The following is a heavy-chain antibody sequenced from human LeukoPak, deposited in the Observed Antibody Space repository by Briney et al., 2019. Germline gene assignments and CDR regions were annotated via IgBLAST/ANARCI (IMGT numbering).Heavy chain of an antibody. CDR1: GFTFSSYG. CDR3: AGGYSFGFAS. CDR2: IKFDGSNK. Sequence: GGSLRLSCAASGFTFSSYGMHWVRQAPGKGLEWVAFIKFDGSNKYYADSVKGRFTISRDNSKNTLYLQMNTLRAEDTALYYCAGGYSFGFASWGQGTLVTVSS. V-gene: IGHV3-30*02. J-gene: IGHJ4*02. D-gene: IGHD5-18*01.